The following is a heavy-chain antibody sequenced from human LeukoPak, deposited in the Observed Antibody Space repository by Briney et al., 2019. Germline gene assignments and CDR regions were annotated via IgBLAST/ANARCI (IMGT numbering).Heavy chain of an antibody. CDR3: ARRPIAAGNDWFDP. CDR1: GGSISSAAYY. D-gene: IGHD6-13*01. CDR2: IYYTGTT. J-gene: IGHJ5*02. Sequence: SETLSLTCTVSGGSISSAAYYWGWVRQPPGKGLDWIGSIYYTGTTYYSPSLQTRATLSFDTSKNQFSLKLTSVTATDTAVYFCARRPIAAGNDWFDPWGQGTLVTVSS. V-gene: IGHV4-39*01.